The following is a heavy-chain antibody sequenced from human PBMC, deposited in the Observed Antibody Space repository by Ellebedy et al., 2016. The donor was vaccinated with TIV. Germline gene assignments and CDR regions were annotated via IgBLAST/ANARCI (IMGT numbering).Heavy chain of an antibody. CDR1: GGSFSVYF. J-gene: IGHJ4*02. CDR3: SRGPRASVRVGH. CDR2: INPSGNT. V-gene: IGHV4-34*01. Sequence: SQTLSLTCXVYGGSFSVYFWSWIRQAPGKGLEWIGEINPSGNTNCNLFLKSRVTISIDTSKNQFSLKLSSVTAADTAVYYCSRGPRASVRVGHWGQGSLVTVSS. D-gene: IGHD3-16*01.